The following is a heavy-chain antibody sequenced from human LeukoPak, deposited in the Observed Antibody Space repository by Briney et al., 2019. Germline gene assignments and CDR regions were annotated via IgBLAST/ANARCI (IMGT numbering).Heavy chain of an antibody. Sequence: GGSLRLSCAASGFTFSSYAMSWVRQAPGKGLEWVSAITGSGGSTYYADSVKGRFTISRDNSKNTLYLQMNSLRAEDTAVYYCAKDTASSWWYFDLWGRGTPVTVSS. CDR2: ITGSGGST. CDR3: AKDTASSWWYFDL. V-gene: IGHV3-23*01. D-gene: IGHD5-18*01. J-gene: IGHJ2*01. CDR1: GFTFSSYA.